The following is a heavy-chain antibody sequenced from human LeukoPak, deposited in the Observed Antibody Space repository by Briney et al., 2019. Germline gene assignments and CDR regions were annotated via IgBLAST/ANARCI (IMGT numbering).Heavy chain of an antibody. V-gene: IGHV3-23*01. D-gene: IGHD4-17*01. CDR1: GFTFSSYA. J-gene: IGHJ4*02. CDR2: IGGGGGST. Sequence: GGSLRLSCAASGFTFSSYAMSWVRQAPGKGLEWVSAIGGGGGSTYYADSVKGRFTISRDNSKNTLYLQMNSLRAEDTAVYYCAKGSYDSGDHYFDYWGQGTLVTVSS. CDR3: AKGSYDSGDHYFDY.